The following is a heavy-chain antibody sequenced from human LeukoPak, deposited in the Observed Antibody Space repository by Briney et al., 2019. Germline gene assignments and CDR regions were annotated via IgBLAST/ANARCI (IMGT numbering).Heavy chain of an antibody. CDR1: GGSISSYY. J-gene: IGHJ5*02. CDR2: IYYSGST. CDR3: ASPLGYCSHSRCPQSWFDP. Sequence: SETLSLTCTVSGGSISSYYWSWIRQPPGKGLEWIGYIYYSGSTNYNPSLESRVIMSVDTSKNQFSLKLSSVTAADTAVYYCASPLGYCSHSRCPQSWFDPWAQGPLVTVSS. D-gene: IGHD2-15*01. V-gene: IGHV4-59*12.